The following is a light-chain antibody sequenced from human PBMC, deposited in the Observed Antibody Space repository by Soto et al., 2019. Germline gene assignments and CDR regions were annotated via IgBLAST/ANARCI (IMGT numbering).Light chain of an antibody. CDR3: QHHNSYSEA. Sequence: DIQMTQSPSAMSASVGDRVTINCRASQGIDNYQAWFQQKPGKVPQRLIYAASALQSGVPSRFSGSGSGTELTLTISSLQPDDFATYYCQHHNSYSEAFGQGTKVDIK. CDR1: QGIDNY. V-gene: IGKV1-17*03. CDR2: AAS. J-gene: IGKJ1*01.